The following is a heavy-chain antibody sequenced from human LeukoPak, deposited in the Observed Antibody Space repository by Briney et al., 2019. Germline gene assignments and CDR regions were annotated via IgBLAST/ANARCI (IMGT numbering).Heavy chain of an antibody. V-gene: IGHV1-2*02. CDR2: INPNSGGT. CDR3: ASDPQIFWSGY. D-gene: IGHD3-3*01. CDR1: GYTFTGYY. Sequence: VASVKVSCKASGYTFTGYYIDWVRQAPGHGLVRMGWINPNSGGTNYAQKFQGRVTMTRDTSISTAYMELSRLRSDDTAVYYCASDPQIFWSGYWGQGTLVTVSS. J-gene: IGHJ4*02.